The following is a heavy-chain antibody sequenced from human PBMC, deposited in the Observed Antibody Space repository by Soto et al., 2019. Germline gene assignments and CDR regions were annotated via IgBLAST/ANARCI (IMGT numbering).Heavy chain of an antibody. D-gene: IGHD6-13*01. V-gene: IGHV4-59*01. CDR2: IYYSGST. CDR3: ARSKPRSSSWDQYYFDH. Sequence: QVQLQESGPGLVKPSETLSLTCTVSGGSISSYYWSWIRQPPGKGLEWIGYIYYSGSTNYNPSLKSRVTISVDTSKNQFSLKLSSVTAADTAVYYCARSKPRSSSWDQYYFDHWGQGTLVTVSS. CDR1: GGSISSYY. J-gene: IGHJ4*02.